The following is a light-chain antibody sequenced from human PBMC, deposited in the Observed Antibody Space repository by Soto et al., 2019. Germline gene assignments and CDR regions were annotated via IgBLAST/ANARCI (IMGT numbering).Light chain of an antibody. CDR3: LQQNTSPWT. CDR1: QDIRND. CDR2: AAS. V-gene: IGKV1-17*01. J-gene: IGKJ1*01. Sequence: DIQMTQSSSSLSASVGDRVTITCRPSQDIRNDLGWFQLKPEKASKRLIYAASRLQSGVPSRFSGSGSGTEFTLTISSLQPEDFASYYCLQQNTSPWTFGPGTKVDIK.